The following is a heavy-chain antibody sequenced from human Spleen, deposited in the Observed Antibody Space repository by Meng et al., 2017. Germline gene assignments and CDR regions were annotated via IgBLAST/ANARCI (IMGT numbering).Heavy chain of an antibody. CDR1: GYTFTGYY. CDR2: INPNSGGT. Sequence: GESLKISCKASGYTFTGYYMHWVRQAPGQGLEWMGRINPNSGGTNYAQKFQGRVTMTRDTSISTAYMELSRLRSDDTAVYYCARDSPLTTVTTIPFPYYYYGMDVWGQGTTVTVSS. D-gene: IGHD4-17*01. CDR3: ARDSPLTTVTTIPFPYYYYGMDV. V-gene: IGHV1-2*06. J-gene: IGHJ6*02.